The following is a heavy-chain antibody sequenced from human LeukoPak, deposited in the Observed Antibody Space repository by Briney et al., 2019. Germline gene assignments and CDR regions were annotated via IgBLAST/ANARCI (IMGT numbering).Heavy chain of an antibody. J-gene: IGHJ5*02. CDR3: ALGVVPAARCWFDP. V-gene: IGHV1-2*02. CDR1: GYTFTGYY. Sequence: ASVKVSCKASGYTFTGYYMHWLRQAPGQGLEWMGWINPNSGGTNYAQKFQGRVTMARDTSISTAYMELSRLRSDDTAVYYCALGVVPAARCWFDPWGQGTLVTVSS. D-gene: IGHD2-2*01. CDR2: INPNSGGT.